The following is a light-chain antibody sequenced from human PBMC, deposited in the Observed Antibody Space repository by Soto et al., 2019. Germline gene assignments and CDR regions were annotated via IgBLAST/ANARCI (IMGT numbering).Light chain of an antibody. CDR3: QQSYNTPYT. J-gene: IGKJ2*01. CDR1: QSISTY. Sequence: DIQMTQSPSSLSASVGDRVTITCRATQSISTYLNWYHQKPGKAPELLIYDASFLQSGVPSRFSGSGSGTDFTLTISSLQPEDFSTYYCQQSYNTPYTFGQGTNLEIK. CDR2: DAS. V-gene: IGKV1-39*01.